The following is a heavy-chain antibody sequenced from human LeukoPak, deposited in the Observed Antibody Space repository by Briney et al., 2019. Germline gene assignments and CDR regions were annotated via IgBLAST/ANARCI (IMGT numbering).Heavy chain of an antibody. CDR2: INNNGGST. J-gene: IGHJ4*02. CDR1: GFTFSSYA. D-gene: IGHD3-10*01. V-gene: IGHV3-23*01. CDR3: AKPVTVSSPFDY. Sequence: GGSLRLSCAASGFTFSSYAMSWVRQAPGKGLEWVSTINNNGGSTSYADSVKGRFTISRDNSKNTLYLEMNSLRAEDTAVYYCAKPVTVSSPFDYWGQGTLVSVSS.